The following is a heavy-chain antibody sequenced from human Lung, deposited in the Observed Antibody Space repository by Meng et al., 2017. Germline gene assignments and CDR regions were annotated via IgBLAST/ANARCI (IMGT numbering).Heavy chain of an antibody. D-gene: IGHD5-18*01. CDR2: IYYRAKWYN. V-gene: IGHV6-1*01. CDR3: ASGYGLPS. Sequence: HVQLQQSGPGLVKPSQTRSLTCAIPGDSVSANSAAWNWIRQSPSRGLEWLGGIYYRAKWYNDYAVSVKSRIIITPDTSKNQYSLQLNSVTPEDTAVYFCASGYGLPSWGQGTLVTVSS. J-gene: IGHJ5*02. CDR1: GDSVSANSAA.